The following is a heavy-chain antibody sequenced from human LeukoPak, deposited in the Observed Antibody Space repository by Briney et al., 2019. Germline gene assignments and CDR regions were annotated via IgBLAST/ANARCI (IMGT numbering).Heavy chain of an antibody. CDR1: GYNFTSYW. D-gene: IGHD2/OR15-2a*01. V-gene: IGHV5-51*01. Sequence: GESLKISCKAFGYNFTSYWIGWVRQMPGKGLEWMGIIYPGDSDAKYSPSFQGQVTISADESISIAYLEWSSLEASDTAIYFCAREEYITVAAYSLHEVFDFWGQGTTVTVSS. J-gene: IGHJ3*01. CDR2: IYPGDSDA. CDR3: AREEYITVAAYSLHEVFDF.